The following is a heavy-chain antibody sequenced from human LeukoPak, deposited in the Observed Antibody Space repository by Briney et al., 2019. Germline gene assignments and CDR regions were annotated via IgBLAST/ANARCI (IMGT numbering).Heavy chain of an antibody. CDR1: GGSISSYY. D-gene: IGHD6-19*01. Sequence: SGTLSLTCTVSGGSISSYYWSWIRQPPGKGLEWIGYIYYSGSTNYNPSLKSRVTISVDTSKNQFSLKLSSVTAADTAVYYCARDTSIAVAGAFDYWGQGTLVTVSS. V-gene: IGHV4-59*01. CDR2: IYYSGST. J-gene: IGHJ4*02. CDR3: ARDTSIAVAGAFDY.